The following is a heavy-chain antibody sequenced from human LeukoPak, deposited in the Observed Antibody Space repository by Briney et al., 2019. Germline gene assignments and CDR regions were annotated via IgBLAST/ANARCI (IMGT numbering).Heavy chain of an antibody. CDR2: IYTSGST. J-gene: IGHJ4*02. V-gene: IGHV4-39*07. D-gene: IGHD3-9*01. CDR1: GGSISSSSYY. CDR3: AREGGFDRLHYFDY. Sequence: SETLSLNCTVSGGSISSSSYYWGWIRQPPGKGLEWIGSIYTSGSTNYNPSLKSRVTMSVDTSKNQFSLKLSSVTAADTAVYYCAREGGFDRLHYFDYWGQGTLVTVSS.